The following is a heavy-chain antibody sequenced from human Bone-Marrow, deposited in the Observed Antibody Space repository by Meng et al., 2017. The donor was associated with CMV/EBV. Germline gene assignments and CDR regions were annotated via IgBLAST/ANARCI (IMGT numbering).Heavy chain of an antibody. CDR3: ARIDSSGYNNWFDP. J-gene: IGHJ5*02. Sequence: GESLKISCAASGFTFSNYTMHWVRQAPGKGLEWVSSINFSGYLFYADSVKGRFTISRDNAKNSLYLQMNRLRAEDTAVYYCARIDSSGYNNWFDPWGQGTLVTVSS. V-gene: IGHV3-21*01. CDR2: SINFSGYL. D-gene: IGHD3-22*01. CDR1: GFTFSNYT.